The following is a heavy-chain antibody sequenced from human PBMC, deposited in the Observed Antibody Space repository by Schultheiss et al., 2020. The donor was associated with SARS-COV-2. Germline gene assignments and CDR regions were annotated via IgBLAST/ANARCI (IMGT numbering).Heavy chain of an antibody. CDR3: ARGYSNYGRYGMDV. J-gene: IGHJ6*02. Sequence: ASVKVSCKASGGTFSSYTISWVRQAPGQGLEWMGGMNPNSGNTGYAQKFQGRVTMTRNTSISTAYMELSSLRSEDTAVYYCARGYSNYGRYGMDVWGQGTTVTVSS. CDR1: GGTFSSYT. CDR2: MNPNSGNT. D-gene: IGHD4-11*01. V-gene: IGHV1-8*02.